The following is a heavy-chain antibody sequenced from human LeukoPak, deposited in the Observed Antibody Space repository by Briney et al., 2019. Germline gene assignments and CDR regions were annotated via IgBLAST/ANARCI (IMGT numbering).Heavy chain of an antibody. CDR2: IIPILGTA. CDR1: GGTFSSYA. V-gene: IGHV1-69*13. CDR3: ARGSVEVIHPTKPYYYYGMDV. J-gene: IGHJ6*02. Sequence: GASVKVSCKASGGTFSSYAISWVRQAPGQGLEWMGGIIPILGTANYAQKFQGRVTITADESTSTAYMELSSLRSEDTAVYYCARGSVEVIHPTKPYYYYGMDVWGQGTTVTVSS. D-gene: IGHD2-21*01.